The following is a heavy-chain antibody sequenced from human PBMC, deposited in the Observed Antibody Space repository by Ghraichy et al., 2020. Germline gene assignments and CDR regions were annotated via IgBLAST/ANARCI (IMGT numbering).Heavy chain of an antibody. CDR1: GGSISSYY. CDR2: IYYSGST. Sequence: SQTLSLTCTVSGGSISSYYWSWIRQPPGKGLEWIGYIYYSGSTNYNPSLKSRVTISVDTSKNQFSLKLSSVTAADTAVYYCARGELLLEFDYWGQGTLVTVSS. D-gene: IGHD2-15*01. J-gene: IGHJ4*02. CDR3: ARGELLLEFDY. V-gene: IGHV4-59*01.